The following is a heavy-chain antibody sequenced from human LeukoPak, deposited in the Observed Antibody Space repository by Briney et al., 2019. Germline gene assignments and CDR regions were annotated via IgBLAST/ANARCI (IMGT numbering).Heavy chain of an antibody. CDR1: GFTFNDYG. CDR3: ARHHVGGPDEDFDY. CDR2: TWYDGSNK. D-gene: IGHD1-26*01. V-gene: IGHV3-33*01. Sequence: GTSLRLSCAASGFTFNDYGMHWVRQAPGKGLEWVAVTWYDGSNKYYAESVKGRFTISRDNRRNTLYLQMNSLRVDDTAVYYCARHHVGGPDEDFDYWGQGTLVTVSS. J-gene: IGHJ4*02.